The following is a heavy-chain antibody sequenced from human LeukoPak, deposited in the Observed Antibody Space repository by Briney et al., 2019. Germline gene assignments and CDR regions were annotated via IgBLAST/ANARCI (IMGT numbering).Heavy chain of an antibody. CDR1: GASITTYY. V-gene: IGHV4-4*07. CDR3: GRDPGKYASDY. J-gene: IGHJ4*02. CDR2: ISPSGIT. Sequence: SETLSLTCTVSGASITTYYWSWIRQPAGERPEWIGRISPSGITKYNPSLRGRVAVSVDTSKGQFSLNLTSVTAADTAIYYCGRDPGKYASDYWGLGILVTVSS. D-gene: IGHD1-14*01.